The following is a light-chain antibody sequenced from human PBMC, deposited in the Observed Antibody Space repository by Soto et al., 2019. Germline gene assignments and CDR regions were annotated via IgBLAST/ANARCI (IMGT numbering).Light chain of an antibody. CDR1: QFVSTN. V-gene: IGKV3-15*01. CDR3: QQYNDRPRT. Sequence: EIVMTQSPVTLSVSPGERATLSCRASQFVSTNLAWYQQRPGQAPRLLIYGASTRAIGVPARFSGSGSGTEFTLTISSLQSEDFAVYYCQQYNDRPRTFGQGTKVDIK. CDR2: GAS. J-gene: IGKJ1*01.